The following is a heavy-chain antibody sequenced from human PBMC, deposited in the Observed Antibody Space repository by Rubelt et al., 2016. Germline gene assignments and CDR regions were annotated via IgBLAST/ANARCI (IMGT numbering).Heavy chain of an antibody. V-gene: IGHV4-39*07. D-gene: IGHD5-24*01. CDR1: GGSISSSSYY. CDR2: IYYSGST. J-gene: IGHJ4*02. Sequence: QLQLQESGPGLVKPSETLSLTCTVSGGSISSSSYYWGWIRQPPGKGLEWIGSIYYSGSTYHNPSLKSRVTISVDTSKNQFSLKLSSVTAADTAVYYCAREGRDGYNYFDYWGQGTLVTVSS. CDR3: AREGRDGYNYFDY.